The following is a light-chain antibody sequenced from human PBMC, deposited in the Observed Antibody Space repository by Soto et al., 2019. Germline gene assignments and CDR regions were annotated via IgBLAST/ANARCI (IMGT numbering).Light chain of an antibody. J-gene: IGLJ2*01. CDR2: EVG. Sequence: QSALTQPASVSGSPGQSITISCTGTSSDVGGYKFVSWYQHHPGKAPRLMIYEVGNRPSGVSNRFSGPKSGNTASLTISGLQAEDEADYYCSSYTGTSTYVLFGGGTKLTVL. CDR1: SSDVGGYKF. CDR3: SSYTGTSTYVL. V-gene: IGLV2-14*01.